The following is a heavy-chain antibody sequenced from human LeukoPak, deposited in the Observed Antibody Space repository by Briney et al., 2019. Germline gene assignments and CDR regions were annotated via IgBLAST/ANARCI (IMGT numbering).Heavy chain of an antibody. CDR1: GFIFSTYN. Sequence: GGSLRLSCAASGFIFSTYNMHWVRQAPGKGLAWVASISYDGNNKNYADSVKGRFTVSRDNSKNTLYLQMNSLSAEDTAVYYCARDQDGYWGQGTLVTGSS. J-gene: IGHJ4*02. CDR2: ISYDGNNK. CDR3: ARDQDGY. V-gene: IGHV3-30-3*01.